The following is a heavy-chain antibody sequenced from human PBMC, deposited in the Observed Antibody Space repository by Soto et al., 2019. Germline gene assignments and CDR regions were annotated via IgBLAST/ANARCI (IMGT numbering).Heavy chain of an antibody. V-gene: IGHV3-30-3*01. CDR2: ISYDGSNK. D-gene: IGHD2-2*01. CDR1: GFTFSSYA. CDR3: AREDAAALDY. Sequence: QVQLVESGGGVVQPGRSLRLSCAASGFTFSSYAMHWVRQAPGKGLEWVAVISYDGSNKNYADSVKGRFTISRDNSKNTLYLQMNSLRAEDTAVYYCAREDAAALDYWGQGTLVTVSS. J-gene: IGHJ4*02.